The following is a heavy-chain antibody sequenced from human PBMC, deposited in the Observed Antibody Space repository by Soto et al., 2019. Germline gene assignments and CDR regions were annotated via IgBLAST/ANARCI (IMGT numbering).Heavy chain of an antibody. V-gene: IGHV4-34*01. D-gene: IGHD6-13*01. CDR3: ARDTGRIAAAGTSYYYGMDV. J-gene: IGHJ6*02. Sequence: SETLSLTCAVYGGSFSGYYWSWIRQPPEKGLEWIGEINHSGSTNYNPSLKSRVTISVDTSKNQFSLKLSSVTAADTAVYYFARDTGRIAAAGTSYYYGMDVWGQGTTVTVS. CDR1: GGSFSGYY. CDR2: INHSGST.